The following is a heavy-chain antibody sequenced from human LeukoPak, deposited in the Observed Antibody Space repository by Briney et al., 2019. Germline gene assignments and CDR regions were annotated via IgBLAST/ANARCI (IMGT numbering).Heavy chain of an antibody. D-gene: IGHD2-15*01. CDR3: ARGWGEKGRCRGGTCNNPEFDY. CDR1: GFIFNIYA. V-gene: IGHV3-7*01. Sequence: GGSLRLSCAASGFIFNIYAMSWVRQAPGKGLEWVANIRGSGSEKYYLDTVKGRFTISRDNAGDSLYLQMNSLIAEDTAVYYCARGWGEKGRCRGGTCNNPEFDYWGQGVLVTVSS. CDR2: IRGSGSEK. J-gene: IGHJ4*02.